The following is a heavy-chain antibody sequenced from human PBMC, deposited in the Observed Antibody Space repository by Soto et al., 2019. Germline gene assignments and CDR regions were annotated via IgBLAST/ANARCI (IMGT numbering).Heavy chain of an antibody. CDR3: ARWLIPLGSWFDP. CDR2: IYYIGTT. D-gene: IGHD3-16*01. V-gene: IGHV4-59*01. Sequence: SETLSLTCSVSGGSLSSYYWSWIRQPPGKGLEWIGYIYYIGTTNYNPSLKSRVTISVDTSKNQFSLKLSSVTAADTAVYYCARWLIPLGSWFDPWGQGTLVTVSS. J-gene: IGHJ5*02. CDR1: GGSLSSYY.